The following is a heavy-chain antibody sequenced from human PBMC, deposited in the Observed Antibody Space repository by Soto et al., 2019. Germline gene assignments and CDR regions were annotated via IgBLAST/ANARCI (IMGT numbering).Heavy chain of an antibody. CDR1: GFTFSSYA. J-gene: IGHJ6*03. Sequence: EVQLLESGGGLVQPGGSLRLSCAASGFTFSSYAMSWVRQAPGKGLEWVSAISGSGGSTYYADSVKGRFTISRDNSKNTLYLQMNSLRAEDTAVYCCAKVGDCSGGSCQALDYYYYYMDVWGKGTTVTVSS. V-gene: IGHV3-23*01. CDR2: ISGSGGST. CDR3: AKVGDCSGGSCQALDYYYYYMDV. D-gene: IGHD2-15*01.